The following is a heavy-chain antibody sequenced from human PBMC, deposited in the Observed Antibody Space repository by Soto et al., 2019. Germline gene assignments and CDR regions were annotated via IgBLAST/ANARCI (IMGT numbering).Heavy chain of an antibody. CDR3: ARIAGTNLDY. CDR2: IYYTGST. Sequence: SETLSLTCTVSGGSIRNNYWTWIRQPPGKGLEWIGYIYYTGSTSYNSSFKSRVTISLDTPKNLFSLSLSSVTAADTAVYYCARIAGTNLDYWGQGTPVTVSS. J-gene: IGHJ4*02. V-gene: IGHV4-59*08. D-gene: IGHD2-21*01. CDR1: GGSIRNNY.